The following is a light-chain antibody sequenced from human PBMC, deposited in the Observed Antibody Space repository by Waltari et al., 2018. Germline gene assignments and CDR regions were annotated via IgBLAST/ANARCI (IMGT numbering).Light chain of an antibody. CDR2: AAS. CDR1: QSINTY. CDR3: QQTYKTPIT. V-gene: IGKV1-39*01. Sequence: DIQMIQSPSSMSASVGDTVTVTCRADQSINTYLNWYQQRPGKAPKLLIYAASTLQGGVPSRFSGSGSGTDFTLTISSLQPEDFATFYCQQTYKTPITFGQGTRLDVK. J-gene: IGKJ5*01.